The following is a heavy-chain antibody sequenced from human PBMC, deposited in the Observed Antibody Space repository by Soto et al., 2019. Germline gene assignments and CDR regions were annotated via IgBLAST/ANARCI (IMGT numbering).Heavy chain of an antibody. CDR2: INHSGST. CDR1: GGSFSGYY. CDR3: ARGLPKGSQKDTDY. J-gene: IGHJ4*02. Sequence: QVQLQQWGAGLLKPSETLSLTCAVYGGSFSGYYWSWIRQPPGKGLERIGEINHSGSTNYNPSLKSRVTISVDTSKNQFSLKLSSVTAADTAVYYCARGLPKGSQKDTDYWGQGTLVTVSS. D-gene: IGHD5-18*01. V-gene: IGHV4-34*01.